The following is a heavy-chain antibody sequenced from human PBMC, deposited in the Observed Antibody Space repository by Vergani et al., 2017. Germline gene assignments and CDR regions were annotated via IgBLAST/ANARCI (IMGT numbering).Heavy chain of an antibody. J-gene: IGHJ4*02. D-gene: IGHD6-6*01. CDR2: ISSSSSYT. Sequence: VQLLESGGGLVQPGGSLRLSCAASGFTFSDYYMSWIRQAPGKGLEWVSYISSSSSYTNYADSVKGRFTISRDNAKNSLYLQMNSLRAEDTAVYYCASGRSRAAGGGYIDYWGQGTLVTVSS. V-gene: IGHV3-11*03. CDR3: ASGRSRAAGGGYIDY. CDR1: GFTFSDYY.